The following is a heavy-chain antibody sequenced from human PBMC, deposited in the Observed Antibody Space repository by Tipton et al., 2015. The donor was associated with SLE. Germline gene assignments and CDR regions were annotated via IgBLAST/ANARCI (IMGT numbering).Heavy chain of an antibody. CDR3: AVITGTYGDWYFDL. CDR2: IYTNGTS. D-gene: IGHD1-7*01. Sequence: TLSLTCTVSGASISSGPYLWTSIRQSAGKGLEWIGYIYTNGTSNYNPSLKSRVTMSVHTSKNQFSLKLSSVTAADTAVYYSAVITGTYGDWYFDLWGRGTLVTVSS. J-gene: IGHJ2*01. CDR1: GASISSGPYL. V-gene: IGHV4-61*09.